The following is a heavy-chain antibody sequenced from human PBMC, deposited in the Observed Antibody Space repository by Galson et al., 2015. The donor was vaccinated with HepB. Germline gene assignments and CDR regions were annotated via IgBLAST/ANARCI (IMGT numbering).Heavy chain of an antibody. CDR2: IIPIFGTA. V-gene: IGHV1-69*13. D-gene: IGHD1-14*01. Sequence: SVKVSCKASGGTFSSYAISWVRQAPGQGLEWMGGIIPIFGTANYAQKFQGRVTITADESASTAYMELSSLRSEDTAVYCCARDTRTPRTSYWYFDLWGRGTLVTVSS. CDR3: ARDTRTPRTSYWYFDL. J-gene: IGHJ2*01. CDR1: GGTFSSYA.